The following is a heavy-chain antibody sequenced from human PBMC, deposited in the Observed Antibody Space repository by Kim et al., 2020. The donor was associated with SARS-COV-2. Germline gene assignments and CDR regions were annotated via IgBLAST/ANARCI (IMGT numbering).Heavy chain of an antibody. CDR1: GFTFRYYG. V-gene: IGHV3-30*18. Sequence: GGSLRLSCAASGFTFRYYGMHWVRQAAGKGLEWVAAMTDDGSREFYADSVKGRFTISRDNSKNTLYLKMNSLRPDDTAVYYCAKKGPNFHWLHNFDYWGQGALVTVSS. CDR2: MTDDGSRE. CDR3: AKKGPNFHWLHNFDY. D-gene: IGHD3-9*01. J-gene: IGHJ4*02.